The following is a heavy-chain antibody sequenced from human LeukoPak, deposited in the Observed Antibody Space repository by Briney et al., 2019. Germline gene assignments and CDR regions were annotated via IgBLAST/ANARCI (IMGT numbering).Heavy chain of an antibody. CDR1: GFTFSSYS. CDR2: ISSSSSYI. V-gene: IGHV3-21*01. Sequence: GGSLRLSCAASGFTFSSYSMNWVRQAPGKGLEWVSSISSSSSYIYYAGSVKGRFTISRDNAKNSLYLQMNSLRAEDTAVYYCARDLATSSSWYGDYYYYYYMDVWGKGTTVTVSS. J-gene: IGHJ6*03. CDR3: ARDLATSSSWYGDYYYYYYMDV. D-gene: IGHD6-13*01.